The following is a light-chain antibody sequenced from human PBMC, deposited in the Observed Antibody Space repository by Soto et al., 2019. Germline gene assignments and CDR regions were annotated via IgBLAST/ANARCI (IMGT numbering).Light chain of an antibody. CDR3: QQYYSAPLA. J-gene: IGKJ4*01. CDR1: QSVLHSSNTNNY. Sequence: DIVMTQSPDSLAVSLGERATINCKSSQSVLHSSNTNNYLAWYQKKPGQPPKLLIYWASTRESGVPDRFSGSGSGTDVTLTISSRQPEDVAVYYCQQYYSAPLAFGGGTRVEI. CDR2: WAS. V-gene: IGKV4-1*01.